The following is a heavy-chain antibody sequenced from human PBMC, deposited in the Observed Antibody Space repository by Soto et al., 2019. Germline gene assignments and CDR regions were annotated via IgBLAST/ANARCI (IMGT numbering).Heavy chain of an antibody. J-gene: IGHJ5*02. CDR2: ISAYNGNT. CDR1: GYTFTSYG. V-gene: IGHV1-18*01. Sequence: QVQLGQSGAEVKKPGASVKVSCKASGYTFTSYGISWVRQAPGQGLEWMGWISAYNGNTNHAQKFQGRVTMTTDTSTRTAYMELRSLRSDATAVYYCARGGYCSTPSCYLAWFDPWCQGTLVTVSS. D-gene: IGHD2-2*01. CDR3: ARGGYCSTPSCYLAWFDP.